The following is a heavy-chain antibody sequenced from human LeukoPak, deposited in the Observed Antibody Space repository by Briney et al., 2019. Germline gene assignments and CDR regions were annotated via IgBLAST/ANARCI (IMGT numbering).Heavy chain of an antibody. V-gene: IGHV3-23*01. Sequence: GGSLRLSCAASGFTFSSYAMSWVRQAPGKGLEWVSAITSSGGRTYYADSVKGRFTISRDNSKNTLYLQMNSLRAEDTAVYYCAKDRLSGWPNDAFDIWGQGTMVTVSS. J-gene: IGHJ3*02. CDR1: GFTFSSYA. D-gene: IGHD6-19*01. CDR2: ITSSGGRT. CDR3: AKDRLSGWPNDAFDI.